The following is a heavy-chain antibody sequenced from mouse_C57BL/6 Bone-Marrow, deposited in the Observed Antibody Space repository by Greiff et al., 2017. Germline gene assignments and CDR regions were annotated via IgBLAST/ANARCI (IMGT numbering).Heavy chain of an antibody. CDR1: GYTFTDYE. CDR3: GGAGPTYYSKGDY. Sequence: QVQLKQSGAELGRPGASVTLSCKASGYTFTDYEMHWVKQTPVHGLEWIGAIDPETGGTAYNQKFKGKAILTADKSSSTAYMELRSLTSEDSAVYYCGGAGPTYYSKGDYWGQGTTLSVSS. CDR2: IDPETGGT. J-gene: IGHJ2*01. D-gene: IGHD2-5*01. V-gene: IGHV1-15*01.